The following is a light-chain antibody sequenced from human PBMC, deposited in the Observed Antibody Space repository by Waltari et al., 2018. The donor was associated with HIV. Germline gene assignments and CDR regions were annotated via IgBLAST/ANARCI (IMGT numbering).Light chain of an antibody. CDR2: SNH. V-gene: IGLV1-44*01. CDR3: AAWDDSLHGYV. CDR1: SSNIGSNP. Sequence: QSVLTQPPSASGTPGQRVTISCSGSSSNIGSNPINWYRQLPGTAPKLLIYSNHQWPSGVPDRFSGSQSGTSASLAISGLQSEDEADYYCAAWDDSLHGYVFGTGTKVTVV. J-gene: IGLJ1*01.